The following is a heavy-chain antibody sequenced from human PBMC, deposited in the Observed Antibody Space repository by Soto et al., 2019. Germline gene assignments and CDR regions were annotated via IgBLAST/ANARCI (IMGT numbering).Heavy chain of an antibody. V-gene: IGHV1-46*01. Sequence: ASVKVSCKASGYTFTSYYMHWVRQAPGQGLEWMGIINPSGGSTSYAQKFQGRVTMTRDTSTSTVYMELSSLRSEDTAVYYCARGYYDSSGIPVWFDPWGQGTLVTVSS. J-gene: IGHJ5*02. CDR2: INPSGGST. CDR1: GYTFTSYY. D-gene: IGHD3-22*01. CDR3: ARGYYDSSGIPVWFDP.